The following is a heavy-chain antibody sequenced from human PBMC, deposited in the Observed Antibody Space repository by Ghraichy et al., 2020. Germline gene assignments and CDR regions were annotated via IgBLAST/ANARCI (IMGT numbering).Heavy chain of an antibody. D-gene: IGHD6-19*01. CDR1: GFIFSSFG. CDR3: ARHSSGWSPDY. Sequence: GGSLRLSCAASGFIFSSFGIHWVRQAPGKRLEWVAIIWHDESNKHYADSVKGRFTISRDTSENTLYLQMNSLRAEDTAVYYCARHSSGWSPDYWGQGTLVTVSS. V-gene: IGHV3-33*08. CDR2: IWHDESNK. J-gene: IGHJ4*02.